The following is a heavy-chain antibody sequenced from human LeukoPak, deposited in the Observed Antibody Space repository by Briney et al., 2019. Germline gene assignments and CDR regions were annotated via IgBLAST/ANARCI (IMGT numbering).Heavy chain of an antibody. D-gene: IGHD6-13*01. CDR3: ATRYSSSWYYFQH. Sequence: ASVKVSCKAPGYTFTSYDINWVRQATGQGLEWMGWMNPNSGNTGYAQKFQGRVTITRNTSISTAYMELSGLRSEDTAVYYCATRYSSSWYYFQHWGQGALVTVSS. J-gene: IGHJ1*01. CDR2: MNPNSGNT. V-gene: IGHV1-8*03. CDR1: GYTFTSYD.